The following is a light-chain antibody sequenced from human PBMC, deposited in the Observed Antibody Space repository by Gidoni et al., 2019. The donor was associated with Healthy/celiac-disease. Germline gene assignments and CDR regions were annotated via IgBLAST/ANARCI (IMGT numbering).Light chain of an antibody. V-gene: IGKV1-5*01. CDR1: QSISSW. CDR2: DAS. CDR3: QQYNSYLYT. Sequence: IQMTPSPSTLSASVGDRVTITCRASQSISSWLAWYQQKPGKAPKILIYDASSLESGVPSRFSGSGSGTEFTLTISSLQPDDFATYYCQQYNSYLYTFGQGTKLEIK. J-gene: IGKJ2*01.